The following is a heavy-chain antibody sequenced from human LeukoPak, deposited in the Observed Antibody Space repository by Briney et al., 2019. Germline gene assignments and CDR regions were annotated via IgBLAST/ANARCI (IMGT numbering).Heavy chain of an antibody. CDR2: IRYDGSNK. V-gene: IGHV3-30*02. CDR1: GFTFSSYG. Sequence: GGSLRLSCAASGFTFSSYGMLLVRQAPGKGLEWVAFIRYDGSNKYYADSVKGRFTISRDNSKNTLYLQMNSLRAGDTAVYYCAKEEDYGGNSDAFDIWGQGTMVTVSS. CDR3: AKEEDYGGNSDAFDI. J-gene: IGHJ3*02. D-gene: IGHD4-23*01.